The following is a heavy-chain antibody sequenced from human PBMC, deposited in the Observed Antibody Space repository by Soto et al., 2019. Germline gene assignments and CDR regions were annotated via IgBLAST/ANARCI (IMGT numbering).Heavy chain of an antibody. J-gene: IGHJ4*02. CDR2: ISGSGVST. CDR3: AKDADVVATHFDY. Sequence: SLRLSCAASGFTFSSYAMSWVRQAPGKGLEWASSISGSGVSTYYADSVKGRFTIYRDNSKNTVYLHMNSLRAEDTAVYYCAKDADVVATHFDYWGQGTLVTVSS. V-gene: IGHV3-23*01. CDR1: GFTFSSYA. D-gene: IGHD5-12*01.